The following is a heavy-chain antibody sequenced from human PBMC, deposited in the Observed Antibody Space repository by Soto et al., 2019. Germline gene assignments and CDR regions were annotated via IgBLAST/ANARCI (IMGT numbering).Heavy chain of an antibody. J-gene: IGHJ4*02. CDR3: ARDGDIRYYYDSSGGYFDY. Sequence: QVQLVESGGGVVQPGRSLRLSCAASGFTFSSYAMHWVRQAPGKGLEWVAVISYDGSNKYYADSVKGRFTISRDNSKNTLYLQMNSLRAEDTAVYYCARDGDIRYYYDSSGGYFDYWGQGTLVTVSS. V-gene: IGHV3-30-3*01. CDR2: ISYDGSNK. CDR1: GFTFSSYA. D-gene: IGHD3-22*01.